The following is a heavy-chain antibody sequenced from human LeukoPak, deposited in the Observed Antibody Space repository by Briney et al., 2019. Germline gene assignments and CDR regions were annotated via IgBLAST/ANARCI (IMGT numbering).Heavy chain of an antibody. V-gene: IGHV3-23*01. CDR3: AKGPQVGSGYHPDY. Sequence: RGSLRLSCAASGFTFSSAAMTWVRQAPGKGLEWVSTITGSDDRTYYADSVKGRFTISRDFSKNTLLLQMNSLRVEDTAIYYCAKGPQVGSGYHPDYWGQGTLVTVSS. CDR1: GFTFSSAA. J-gene: IGHJ4*02. CDR2: ITGSDDRT. D-gene: IGHD3-22*01.